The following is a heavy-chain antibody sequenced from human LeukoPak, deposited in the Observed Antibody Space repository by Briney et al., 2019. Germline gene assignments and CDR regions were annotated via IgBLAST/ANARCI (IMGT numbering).Heavy chain of an antibody. J-gene: IGHJ4*02. V-gene: IGHV4-61*02. Sequence: SQTLSLTCTVSGGSISSGSYYWSWIRQPAGKGLEWIGRIYTSGSTNYNPSLKSRVTISVDTSKNQFSLKLSSVTAADTAVYYRARDLGYCSGGSCYHDYWGQGTLVTVSS. D-gene: IGHD2-15*01. CDR3: ARDLGYCSGGSCYHDY. CDR1: GGSISSGSYY. CDR2: IYTSGST.